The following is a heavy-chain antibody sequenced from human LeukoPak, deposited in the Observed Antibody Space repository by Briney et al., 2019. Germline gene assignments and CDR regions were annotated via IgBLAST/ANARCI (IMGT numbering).Heavy chain of an antibody. Sequence: SETLSLTCTVSGGSISFYYWSWIRPPAGKGLEWIGRIYTSGSTNYNPSLKSRVTMSVDTSKSQFSLRLSSVTAADTAVYFCARVRTTLNTFDMWGQGTMVIVSS. CDR1: GGSISFYY. D-gene: IGHD4-17*01. CDR2: IYTSGST. V-gene: IGHV4-4*07. CDR3: ARVRTTLNTFDM. J-gene: IGHJ3*02.